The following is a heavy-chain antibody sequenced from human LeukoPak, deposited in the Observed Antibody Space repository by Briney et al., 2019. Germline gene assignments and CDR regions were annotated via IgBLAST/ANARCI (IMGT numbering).Heavy chain of an antibody. CDR3: AKLVDSSGWVFDF. D-gene: IGHD6-19*01. V-gene: IGHV1-2*04. Sequence: ASVKVSCKASGYTFTDYYMHWVRQAPGQGLEWMGWMNPNSGDTNYAQKFQGWVTMTRDTSTNTAYMELSRLKSDDTAIYYCAKLVDSSGWVFDFWGQGTLVTVSS. J-gene: IGHJ4*02. CDR1: GYTFTDYY. CDR2: MNPNSGDT.